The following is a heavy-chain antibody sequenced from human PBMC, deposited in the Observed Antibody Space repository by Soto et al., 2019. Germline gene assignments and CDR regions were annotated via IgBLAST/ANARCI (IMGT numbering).Heavy chain of an antibody. CDR3: ASRGPPTYAFDI. J-gene: IGHJ3*02. V-gene: IGHV1-69*01. CDR2: IIPIFGTA. CDR1: GGTFSSYA. Sequence: QVQLVQSGAEVKKPGSSVKVSCKASGGTFSSYAISWVRQAPGQGLEWMGGIIPIFGTANHAQKFQGRVTITADASTSTAYMELSSLRSDDTAVYYCASRGPPTYAFDIWGQGTMVTVSS.